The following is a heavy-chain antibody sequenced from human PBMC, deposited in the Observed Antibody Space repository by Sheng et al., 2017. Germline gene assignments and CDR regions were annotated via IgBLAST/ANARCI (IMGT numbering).Heavy chain of an antibody. D-gene: IGHD3-22*01. CDR2: ISYDGSNK. V-gene: IGHV3-30-3*01. CDR3: ARETYYYDSSGYPGAFDI. Sequence: QVQLVESGGGVVQPGRSLRLSCAASGFTFSSYAMHWVRQAPGKGLEWVAVISYDGSNKYYADSVKGRFTISRDNSKNTLYLQMNSLRAEDTAVYYCARETYYYDSSGYPGAFDIWGQGTMVTVSS. CDR1: GFTFSSYA. J-gene: IGHJ3*02.